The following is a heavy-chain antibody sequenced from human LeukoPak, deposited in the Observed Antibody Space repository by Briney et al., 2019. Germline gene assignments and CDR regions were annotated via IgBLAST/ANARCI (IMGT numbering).Heavy chain of an antibody. CDR2: INTSGGNT. CDR3: ARAQGYGDCDY. V-gene: IGHV1-46*01. CDR1: GYTFTDHN. D-gene: IGHD4-17*01. Sequence: GASVKVSRKASGYTFTDHNIHSVRPAPGQGLEWMGIINTSGGNTKYAEKFQARVTMTRDTYTSTVYKDLSSLRSEDTAVYYCARAQGYGDCDYWGQGTLVIVSS. J-gene: IGHJ4*02.